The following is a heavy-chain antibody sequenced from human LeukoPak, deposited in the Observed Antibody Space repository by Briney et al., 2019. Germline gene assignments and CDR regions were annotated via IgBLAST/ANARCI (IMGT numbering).Heavy chain of an antibody. D-gene: IGHD6-13*01. V-gene: IGHV3-23*01. CDR1: GFTFSSYA. CDR3: AKGRGSSRPYGMDV. J-gene: IGHJ6*04. CDR2: ISGSGGST. Sequence: GGSLRLSCAASGFTFSSYAMSWVRQAPGKGLEWVSAISGSGGSTYYADSVEGRFTISRDNSKNTLYLQMNSLRAEDTAVYYCAKGRGSSRPYGMDVWGKGATVTVSS.